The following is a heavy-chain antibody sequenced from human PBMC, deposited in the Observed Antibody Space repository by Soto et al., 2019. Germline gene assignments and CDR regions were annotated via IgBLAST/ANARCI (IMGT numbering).Heavy chain of an antibody. Sequence: PSETLSLTCAVSGGSFTSNNWWTWVRQPPGQGLEWIGEIYRTGSTNYNTSLKSPVTISLDKSENQFSLKVTSLTATGTAVYYCASRDPGTSVDYWGQGTLVTVSS. V-gene: IGHV4-4*02. CDR3: ASRDPGTSVDY. CDR2: IYRTGST. CDR1: GGSFTSNNW. J-gene: IGHJ4*02. D-gene: IGHD1-7*01.